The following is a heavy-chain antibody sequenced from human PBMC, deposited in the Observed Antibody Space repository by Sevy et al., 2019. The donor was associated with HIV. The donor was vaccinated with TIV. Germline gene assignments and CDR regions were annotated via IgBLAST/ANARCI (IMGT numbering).Heavy chain of an antibody. CDR1: GGSISSYY. D-gene: IGHD5-18*01. CDR2: IYYSGST. Sequence: SETLSLTCTVSGGSISSYYWSWIRQPPGKGLEWIGYIYYSGSTNYNPSLKSRVTISVDTSKNQFSLKLSSVTAADTAVYYCARDQMATAWFDPWGQGTLVTVSS. V-gene: IGHV4-59*01. CDR3: ARDQMATAWFDP. J-gene: IGHJ5*02.